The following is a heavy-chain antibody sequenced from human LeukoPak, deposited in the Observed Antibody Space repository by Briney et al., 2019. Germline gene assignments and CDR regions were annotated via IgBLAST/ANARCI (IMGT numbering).Heavy chain of an antibody. Sequence: GGSLRLSCAASGFSLTSSAMNWVRQAPGKGLEWVSSINSVPSHIYYANSVRGRFTISRDNAKNSLYLQMSSLTAEDTAVYYCTRDPTYYLRYGYFDFWGQGVLVTVSS. D-gene: IGHD3-9*01. CDR1: GFSLTSSA. J-gene: IGHJ4*02. V-gene: IGHV3-21*01. CDR3: TRDPTYYLRYGYFDF. CDR2: INSVPSHI.